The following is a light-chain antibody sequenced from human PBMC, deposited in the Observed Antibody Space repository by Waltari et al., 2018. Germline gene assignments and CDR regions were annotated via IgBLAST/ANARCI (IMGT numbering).Light chain of an antibody. J-gene: IGLJ2*01. CDR3: LLSYSGARV. V-gene: IGLV7-46*01. Sequence: QAVVTQEPSLTVSPGGTVTRTCGSSTGAVTTGHYPYWFHQKSGRAPRTLISDTSNKHSWTPARFSGSLLGGKAALTLSGAQPEDEAEYYCLLSYSGARVFGGGTKLTVL. CDR2: DTS. CDR1: TGAVTTGHY.